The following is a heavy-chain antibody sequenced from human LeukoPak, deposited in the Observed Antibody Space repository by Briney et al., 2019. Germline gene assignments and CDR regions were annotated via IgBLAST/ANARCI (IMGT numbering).Heavy chain of an antibody. J-gene: IGHJ4*01. CDR1: GFTFSSKW. D-gene: IGHD3-10*01. Sequence: PGGSLRLSCAASGFTFSSKWMHWVRQAPGKGLVWVSRIHKDGSSTTYADSVKGRFTISRDNAKNSLYLQMNSLGAEDTAVYYCASRESSMARSHWGHGTLVTVSS. CDR3: ASRESSMARSH. CDR2: IHKDGSST. V-gene: IGHV3-74*01.